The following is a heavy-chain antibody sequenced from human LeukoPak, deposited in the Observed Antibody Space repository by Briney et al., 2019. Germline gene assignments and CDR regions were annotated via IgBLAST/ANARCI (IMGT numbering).Heavy chain of an antibody. V-gene: IGHV4-38-2*02. CDR2: IYHSGST. J-gene: IGHJ4*02. CDR1: GYSISSGYY. CDR3: ARAGRVGASLFDY. D-gene: IGHD1-26*01. Sequence: SETLSLTCTVSGYSISSGYYWGWIRQPPGKGLEWIGSIYHSGSTNYNPSLKSRVTISVDTSKNQFSLKLSSVTAADTAVYYCARAGRVGASLFDYWGQGTLVTVSS.